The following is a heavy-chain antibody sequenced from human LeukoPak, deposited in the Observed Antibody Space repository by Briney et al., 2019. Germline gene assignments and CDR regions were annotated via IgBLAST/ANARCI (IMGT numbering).Heavy chain of an antibody. V-gene: IGHV3-30-3*01. CDR3: AREGYSSGWLYFDY. Sequence: GRSLRLSCAASGFTFSSYAMHWVRQAPREGLEWVAVISYDGSNKYYADSVKGRFTISRDNSKNTLYLQMNSLRAEDTAVYYCAREGYSSGWLYFDYWGQGTLVTVSS. CDR1: GFTFSSYA. J-gene: IGHJ4*02. D-gene: IGHD6-19*01. CDR2: ISYDGSNK.